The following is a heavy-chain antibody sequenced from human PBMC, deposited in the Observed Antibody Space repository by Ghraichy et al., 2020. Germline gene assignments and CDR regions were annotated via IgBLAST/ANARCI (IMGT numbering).Heavy chain of an antibody. Sequence: GALNISCAASGFTFDDYAMHWVRQAPEKGLEWVSLITGDGVTTNYTDSVKGRFTISRDNSKNSLYLQMNSLRTEDTALYYCAKDPFGSGDYWGQGTRVTVSS. CDR3: AKDPFGSGDY. J-gene: IGHJ4*02. CDR2: ITGDGVTT. V-gene: IGHV3-43*02. CDR1: GFTFDDYA. D-gene: IGHD6-19*01.